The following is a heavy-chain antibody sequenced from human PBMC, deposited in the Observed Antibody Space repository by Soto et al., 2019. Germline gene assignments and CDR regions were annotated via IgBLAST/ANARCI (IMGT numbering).Heavy chain of an antibody. J-gene: IGHJ5*02. CDR3: AREYCTGNTCFPGEWFVP. CDR2: ISNTGTT. V-gene: IGHV4-59*01. CDR1: GGSIADYY. Sequence: SETLSLTCTVSGGSIADYYWSWIRQPPGKGLEWIGYISNTGTTEYNPSLKSRLTMSLDTSNNQFSLQLTSVTAADTAVYYCAREYCTGNTCFPGEWFVPWGQGTLVSVSS. D-gene: IGHD2-8*02.